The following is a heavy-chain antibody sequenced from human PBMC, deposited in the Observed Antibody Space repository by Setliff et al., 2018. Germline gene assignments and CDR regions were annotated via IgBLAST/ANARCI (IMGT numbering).Heavy chain of an antibody. D-gene: IGHD2-15*01. CDR2: IDPSDSYT. V-gene: IGHV5-10-1*01. J-gene: IGHJ6*02. CDR3: AKEVGYCSGGSCYHYYYGMDV. CDR1: GYSFTSYW. Sequence: GESLKISCKGSGYSFTSYWISWVRQMPGKGLEWMGRIDPSDSYTNYSPSFQGHVTISADKSTSTAYLQWSSLKASDTAVYYCAKEVGYCSGGSCYHYYYGMDVWGQGTTVTVSS.